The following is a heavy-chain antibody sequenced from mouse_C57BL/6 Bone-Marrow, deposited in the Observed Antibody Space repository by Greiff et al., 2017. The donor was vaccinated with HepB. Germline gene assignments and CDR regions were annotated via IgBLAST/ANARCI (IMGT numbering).Heavy chain of an antibody. CDR3: VRRTGGNAMDY. J-gene: IGHJ4*01. V-gene: IGHV10-1*01. Sequence: EVKLVESGGGLVQPKGSLKLSCAASGFSFNTYAMNWVRQAPGKGLEWVARIRSKSNNYATYYADSVKDRFTISRDDSESMLYLQMNNLKTEDTAMYYCVRRTGGNAMDYWGQGTSVTVSS. CDR1: GFSFNTYA. CDR2: IRSKSNNYAT.